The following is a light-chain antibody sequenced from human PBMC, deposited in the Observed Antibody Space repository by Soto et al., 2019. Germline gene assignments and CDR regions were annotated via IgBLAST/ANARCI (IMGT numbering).Light chain of an antibody. CDR2: GAS. CDR3: QQYGSLSWT. CDR1: QNVDTNY. J-gene: IGKJ1*01. V-gene: IGKV3-20*01. Sequence: EMVLTQSPGTLSLSPGERATLSCRASQNVDTNYLAWYQQKPGQAPRIIIFGASGRATGIPDRFSGSGSGTDFTLTISRLEPEDFAVYYCQQYGSLSWTFGQGTKVEIK.